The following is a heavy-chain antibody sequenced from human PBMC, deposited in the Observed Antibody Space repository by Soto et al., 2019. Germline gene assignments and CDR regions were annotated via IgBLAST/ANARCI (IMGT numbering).Heavy chain of an antibody. CDR2: IHYSGTT. V-gene: IGHV4-59*01. Sequence: SETLSLTCTVSGTSISSYYWSWIRQPPGKGLEWIVNIHYSGTTNYNPSLASRVTLSVDTSKNQFSLKMTSVTAADRAMYFCARYNSYAIDYWGRGTLVTVSS. D-gene: IGHD2-8*01. CDR1: GTSISSYY. J-gene: IGHJ4*02. CDR3: ARYNSYAIDY.